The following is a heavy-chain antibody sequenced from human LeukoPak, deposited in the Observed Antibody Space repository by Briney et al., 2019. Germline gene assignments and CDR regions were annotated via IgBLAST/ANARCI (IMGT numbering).Heavy chain of an antibody. CDR3: ARRGYGDFDDAFDI. Sequence: GASVKVSFKASGYTFTSYGISWVRQAPGQGLEWMGWISAYNGNTNYAQKLQGRVTMTTDTSTSTAYMELRSLTSDDTAVYSCARRGYGDFDDAFDIWGQGTLVTVSS. D-gene: IGHD4-17*01. CDR2: ISAYNGNT. V-gene: IGHV1-18*01. CDR1: GYTFTSYG. J-gene: IGHJ3*02.